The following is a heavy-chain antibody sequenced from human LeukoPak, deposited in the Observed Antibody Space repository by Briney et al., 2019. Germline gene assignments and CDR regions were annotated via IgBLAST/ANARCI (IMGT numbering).Heavy chain of an antibody. Sequence: ASVKVSCKASGYXFTGYYMHWVRQAPGQGLEWMGWINPNSGGTNYAQKFQGRVTMTRDTSISTAYMELSRLRFEDTAVYFCAITLKDVVVLAAAMADAFDIWGQGTFVTVSS. CDR3: AITLKDVVVLAAAMADAFDI. V-gene: IGHV1-2*02. D-gene: IGHD2-15*01. CDR1: GYXFTGYY. CDR2: INPNSGGT. J-gene: IGHJ3*02.